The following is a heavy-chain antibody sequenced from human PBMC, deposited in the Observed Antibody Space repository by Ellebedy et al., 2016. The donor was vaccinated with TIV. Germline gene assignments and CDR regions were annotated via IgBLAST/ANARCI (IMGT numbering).Heavy chain of an antibody. J-gene: IGHJ6*02. CDR3: ARAHEVVVPAAIANDYYYYGMDV. D-gene: IGHD2-2*01. CDR1: GYTFTSYG. V-gene: IGHV1-18*01. CDR2: ISAYNGNT. Sequence: AASVKVSCKASGYTFTSYGISWVRQAPGQGLEWMGWISAYNGNTNYAQKLQGRVTMTTDTSTSTAYMELRSLRSDDTAVYYCARAHEVVVPAAIANDYYYYGMDVWGQGTTVTVSS.